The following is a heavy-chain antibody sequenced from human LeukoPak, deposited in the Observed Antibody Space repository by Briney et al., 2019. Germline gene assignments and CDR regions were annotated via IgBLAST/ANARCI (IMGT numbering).Heavy chain of an antibody. D-gene: IGHD3/OR15-3a*01. V-gene: IGHV3-30*18. CDR1: GFIFSSYG. CDR2: ISYDGSNK. CDR3: AKDFSLGGGPPGLDY. Sequence: PGGSLRLSCSASGFIFSSYGMHWVRQAPGKGLEWVAVISYDGSNKYYADSVKGRFTISRDNSKNTLYLQMNSLRAEDTAVYYCAKDFSLGGGPPGLDYWGQGTLVTVSS. J-gene: IGHJ4*02.